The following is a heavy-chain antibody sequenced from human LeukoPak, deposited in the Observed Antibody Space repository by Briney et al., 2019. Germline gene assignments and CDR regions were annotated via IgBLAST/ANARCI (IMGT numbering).Heavy chain of an antibody. J-gene: IGHJ4*02. D-gene: IGHD1-14*01. CDR1: GYTFTSYD. CDR2: MNPNSSDT. Sequence: GASVKVSCTASGYTFTSYDINWVRQATGQGLEWVGWMNPNSSDTGYAQKFQGRVTMTRTTSIGTAYMELSSLRSDDTAIYYCVRVPPRTTIYAYWGQGTLVTVSS. CDR3: VRVPPRTTIYAY. V-gene: IGHV1-8*01.